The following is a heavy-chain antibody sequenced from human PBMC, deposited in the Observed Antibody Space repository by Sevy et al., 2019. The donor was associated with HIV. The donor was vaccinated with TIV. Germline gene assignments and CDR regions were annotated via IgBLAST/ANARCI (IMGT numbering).Heavy chain of an antibody. CDR2: INPNRGGT. V-gene: IGHV1-2*02. J-gene: IGHJ6*02. CDR1: GYTFTGYY. D-gene: IGHD2-2*01. CDR3: ARGGYCSSTSCRYYYYYGMDV. Sequence: ASVKVSCKASGYTFTGYYMHWVRQAPGQGLEWMGWINPNRGGTNYAQKFQGRVTMTRDTSISTAYMGLSRLRSDDTAVYYCARGGYCSSTSCRYYYYYGMDVWGQGTTVTVSS.